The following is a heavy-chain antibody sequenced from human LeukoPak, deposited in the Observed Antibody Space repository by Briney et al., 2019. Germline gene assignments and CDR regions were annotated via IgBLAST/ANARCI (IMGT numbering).Heavy chain of an antibody. CDR2: IKQDGSEK. CDR1: GFTFSSYW. V-gene: IGHV3-7*01. CDR3: AREGGVWQWLAYVDY. J-gene: IGHJ4*02. D-gene: IGHD6-19*01. Sequence: GGSLRLSCAASGFTFSSYWMSWVRLAPGKGLEWVANIKQDGSEKYYVDSVKGRFTISRDNAKNSLYLQMNSLRAEDSAVYYCAREGGVWQWLAYVDYWGQGALVTVSS.